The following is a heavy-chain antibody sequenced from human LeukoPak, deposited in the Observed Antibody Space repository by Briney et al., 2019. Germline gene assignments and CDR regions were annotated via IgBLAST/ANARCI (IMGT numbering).Heavy chain of an antibody. Sequence: PSETLSLTCTVSGGSISSYYWSWIRQPPGKGLEWIGYIYYSGSTNYNPSLKSRVTISVDTSKNQFSLKLSSVTAADTAVYYCARRAMSRGVTHHYFDYWGQGTLVTVSS. V-gene: IGHV4-59*08. CDR2: IYYSGST. CDR1: GGSISSYY. J-gene: IGHJ4*02. D-gene: IGHD3-10*01. CDR3: ARRAMSRGVTHHYFDY.